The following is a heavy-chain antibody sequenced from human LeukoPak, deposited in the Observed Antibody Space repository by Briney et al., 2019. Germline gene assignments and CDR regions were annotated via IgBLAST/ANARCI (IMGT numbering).Heavy chain of an antibody. J-gene: IGHJ6*03. CDR3: ARDFPNRRGWFGELQAYYYYMDV. D-gene: IGHD3-10*01. CDR2: ISSSGSTI. V-gene: IGHV3-11*01. Sequence: PGGSLRLSCAASGFTFSYYYMIWIRQAPGKGLEWVSYISSSGSTIYYADSVKGRFTISRDNAKNSLYLQMNSLRAEDTAVYYCARDFPNRRGWFGELQAYYYYMDVWGKGTTATISS. CDR1: GFTFSYYY.